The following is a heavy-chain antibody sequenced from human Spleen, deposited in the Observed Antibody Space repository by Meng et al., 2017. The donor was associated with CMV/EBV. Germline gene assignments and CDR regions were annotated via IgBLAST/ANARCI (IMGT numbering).Heavy chain of an antibody. CDR2: IYYSGST. D-gene: IGHD2-21*01. CDR1: RGDDY. Sequence: RGDDYGSWIRQPPGKGLEWIGYIYYSGSTYYNPSLKSRVTISVDTSKNQFSLKLSSVTAADTAVHYCARTPAYCGGDCYSGGWFDPWGQGTLVTVSS. CDR3: ARTPAYCGGDCYSGGWFDP. V-gene: IGHV4-30-4*08. J-gene: IGHJ5*02.